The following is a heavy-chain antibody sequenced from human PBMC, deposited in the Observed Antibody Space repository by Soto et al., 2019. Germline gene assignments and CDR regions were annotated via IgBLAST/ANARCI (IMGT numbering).Heavy chain of an antibody. CDR2: IDYRGTV. Sequence: QVQLQESGPGLVKPSETLSLTCTVSGGSISTDNYYWSWVRQHPGKGLEWIGYIDYRGTVHYNPSLMSRGSISLDRSKNQFSLTMYSVSAADTAIYFCAREVMEPIESAGFDVWGQGTMVTVSS. V-gene: IGHV4-31*03. J-gene: IGHJ3*01. D-gene: IGHD1-26*01. CDR3: AREVMEPIESAGFDV. CDR1: GGSISTDNYY.